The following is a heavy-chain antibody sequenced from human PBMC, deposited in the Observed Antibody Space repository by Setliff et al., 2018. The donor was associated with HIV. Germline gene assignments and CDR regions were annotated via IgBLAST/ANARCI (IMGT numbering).Heavy chain of an antibody. J-gene: IGHJ4*02. V-gene: IGHV3-21*01. D-gene: IGHD2-2*01. CDR3: TRGYCSTNSCYVSDY. CDR2: MSSRSPYI. CDR1: GFTFSSYS. Sequence: PGGSLRLSCAASGFTFSSYSMNWVRQAPGKGLEWVSSMSSRSPYIYYADSVKGRFTISRDNAKNTLYLQMNSLRAEDTAVYYCTRGYCSTNSCYVSDYWGQGTLVTVSS.